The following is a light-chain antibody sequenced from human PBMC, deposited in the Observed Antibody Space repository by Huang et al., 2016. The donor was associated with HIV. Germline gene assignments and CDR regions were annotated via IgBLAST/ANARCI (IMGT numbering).Light chain of an antibody. CDR3: QQHSNWPL. CDR2: ETS. J-gene: IGKJ2*01. CDR1: QSVSSY. Sequence: ELVLTQSPATLSLSPGQRATLSCRASQSVSSYLAWYHQKPGQAPRLIIYETSKRATGVPARFSGSGSGTDFTLTINRLEPEDFAVYYCQQHSNWPLLGQGTKLEI. V-gene: IGKV3-11*01.